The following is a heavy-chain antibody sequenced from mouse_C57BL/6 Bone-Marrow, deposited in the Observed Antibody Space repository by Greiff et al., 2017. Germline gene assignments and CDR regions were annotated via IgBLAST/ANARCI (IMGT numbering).Heavy chain of an antibody. CDR1: GFTLSSYG. Sequence: EVQVVESGGDLVQPGGSLKLSCASSGFTLSSYGMSWVRLTPHTRLVLDATTRSGGSYTYYSDSVLGRFPTSRDNAKNTLYLQMSSLESEDTAMYYCARGENDGYYVWYFDVWGTGTTVTVSS. CDR2: TRSGGSYT. CDR3: ARGENDGYYVWYFDV. J-gene: IGHJ1*03. V-gene: IGHV5-6*01. D-gene: IGHD2-3*01.